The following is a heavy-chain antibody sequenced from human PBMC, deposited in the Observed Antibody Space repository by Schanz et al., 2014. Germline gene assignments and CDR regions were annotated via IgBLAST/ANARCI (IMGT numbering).Heavy chain of an antibody. J-gene: IGHJ4*02. CDR3: ARDGNYYGSRNYYKTPYYFDY. CDR1: GFTFSSYG. CDR2: MSYDGSIK. D-gene: IGHD3-10*01. V-gene: IGHV3-33*08. Sequence: QVQLLQFGGGVVQPGRSLRLSCAASGFTFSSYGMHWVRQAPGKGLEWVAAMSYDGSIKYYGDSVKGRFTISRDNSKNTLHLQVTSLRAEDTAIYYCARDGNYYGSRNYYKTPYYFDYWGQGTLVTVSS.